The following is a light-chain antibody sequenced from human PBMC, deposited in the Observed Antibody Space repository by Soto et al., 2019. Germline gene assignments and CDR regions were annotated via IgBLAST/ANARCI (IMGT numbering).Light chain of an antibody. CDR1: HIVRSNF. CDR3: QQYGSSPFS. J-gene: IGKJ3*01. CDR2: GAS. Sequence: SVLTQSPGTLSLSPGERATLSCRASHIVRSNFLAWYQQKPGQAPRLLIFGASNRASGIPDRFSGSGSGTDFTFTFSRLDPEDFAVYYCQQYGSSPFSFGPGTKVDIK. V-gene: IGKV3-20*01.